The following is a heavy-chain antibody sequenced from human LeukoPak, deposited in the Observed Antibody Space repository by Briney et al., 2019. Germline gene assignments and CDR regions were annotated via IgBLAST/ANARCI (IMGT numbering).Heavy chain of an antibody. CDR3: ARHTSGWYNYFDY. Sequence: SETLSLTCTVSGGSNSSSSYYWGWIRQSPGKGLEWLGSMYFSGFTYYNPSLKSRVTISVDTSKNQFSLKLSSVTAADTAVYYCARHTSGWYNYFDYWGQGTLVTVSS. J-gene: IGHJ4*02. D-gene: IGHD6-19*01. CDR1: GGSNSSSSYY. V-gene: IGHV4-39*01. CDR2: MYFSGFT.